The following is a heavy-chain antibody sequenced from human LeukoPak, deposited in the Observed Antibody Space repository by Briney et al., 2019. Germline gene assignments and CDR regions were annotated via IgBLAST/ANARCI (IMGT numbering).Heavy chain of an antibody. CDR2: ISYDGSNK. D-gene: IGHD3-10*01. J-gene: IGHJ4*02. CDR1: GFTFSSYA. V-gene: IGHV3-30*01. Sequence: GGSLRLSCAASGFTFSSYAMHWVRQAPGKGLEWVAVISYDGSNKYYADTVKGRFTISRHNSKNTLYLEMNSLRAEDTAVYYCTRDEMVREVTVPFGFWGQGTLVTVSS. CDR3: TRDEMVREVTVPFGF.